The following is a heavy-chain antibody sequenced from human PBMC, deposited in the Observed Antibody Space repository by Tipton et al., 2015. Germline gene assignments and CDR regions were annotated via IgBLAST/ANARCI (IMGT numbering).Heavy chain of an antibody. D-gene: IGHD1-1*01. CDR1: GGSISSRNYY. J-gene: IGHJ1*01. V-gene: IGHV4-39*07. CDR2: IYYSGST. CDR3: ARQGTGEYSQY. Sequence: TLSLTCTVSGGSISSRNYYWGWIRQPPGMGLEWIGTIYYSGSTFYNPSLKSRVTISGDTSKNQFSLKLSSVTAADSAVYYCARQGTGEYSQYWGPGTLVTVSS.